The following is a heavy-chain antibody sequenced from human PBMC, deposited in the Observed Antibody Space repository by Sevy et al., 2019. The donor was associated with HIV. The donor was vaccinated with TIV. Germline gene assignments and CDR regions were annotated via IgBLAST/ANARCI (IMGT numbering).Heavy chain of an antibody. Sequence: GGSLRLSCAASGFTFSSYGMNWVRQAPGKGLEWVAVIWYDGSNKYYADSVKSRFTISRDNSKNPLYLQMNSLRAEDKDVYYCARDRRLVTEILLDYWGQGTLVTVSS. CDR2: IWYDGSNK. J-gene: IGHJ4*02. D-gene: IGHD3-9*01. V-gene: IGHV3-33*01. CDR1: GFTFSSYG. CDR3: ARDRRLVTEILLDY.